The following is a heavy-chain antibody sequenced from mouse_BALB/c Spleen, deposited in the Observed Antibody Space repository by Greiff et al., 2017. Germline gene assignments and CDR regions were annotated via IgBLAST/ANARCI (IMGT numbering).Heavy chain of an antibody. CDR3: ARSRYGNDFDY. CDR2: IDPANGNT. Sequence: VQLKQSGAELVKPGASVKLSCTASGFNIKDTYMHWVKQRPEQGLEWIGRIDPANGNTKYDPKFQGKATITADTSSNTAYLQLSSLTSEDTAVYDWARSRYGNDFDYWGQGTTLTVSS. V-gene: IGHV14-3*02. CDR1: GFNIKDTY. D-gene: IGHD2-10*02. J-gene: IGHJ2*01.